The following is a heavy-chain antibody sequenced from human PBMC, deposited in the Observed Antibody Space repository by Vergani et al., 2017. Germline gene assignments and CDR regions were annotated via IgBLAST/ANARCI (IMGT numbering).Heavy chain of an antibody. CDR1: GGSISAGYYF. D-gene: IGHD2-15*01. J-gene: IGHJ3*01. CDR2: ISASGNA. Sequence: QVQLQASGPGRVKPSQTLSLTCTMSGGSISAGYYFWSWIRQPAGKGLEWLGHISASGNASHSPSLKTRVSMSVDTSKKQFSLTVTSVTAAGTAIYFCGRRSGWYYSGGKVHPLRTALDVWGHGTVVTVSS. CDR3: GRRSGWYYSGGKVHPLRTALDV. V-gene: IGHV4-61*02.